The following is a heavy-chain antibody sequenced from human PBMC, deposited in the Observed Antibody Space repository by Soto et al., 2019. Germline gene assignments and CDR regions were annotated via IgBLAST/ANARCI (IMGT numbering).Heavy chain of an antibody. Sequence: SETLSLTCAVSGGSISSSNWWSWVRQPPGKGLEWIGEIYHSGSTNYNPSLKSRVTISVDKSKNQFSLKLSSVTAADTAVYYCARRRVYDFWSGYYGDHDYWGQGTLVTVSS. CDR2: IYHSGST. CDR1: GGSISSSNW. D-gene: IGHD3-3*01. J-gene: IGHJ4*02. CDR3: ARRRVYDFWSGYYGDHDY. V-gene: IGHV4-4*02.